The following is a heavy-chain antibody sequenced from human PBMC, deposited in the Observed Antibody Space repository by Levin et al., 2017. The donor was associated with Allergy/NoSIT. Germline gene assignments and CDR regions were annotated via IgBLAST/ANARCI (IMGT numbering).Heavy chain of an antibody. D-gene: IGHD2-8*01. CDR3: AKVALNYNGLYPFDY. J-gene: IGHJ4*02. Sequence: PGGSLRLSCAASGFTFRNYGMNWVRQAPGKGLEWVSGISPSGSNTYYADSVKGRFTISRDNSKNTLYLQVNSLRAEDTAAYYCAKVALNYNGLYPFDYWGQGTLVTVSS. CDR2: ISPSGSNT. V-gene: IGHV3-23*01. CDR1: GFTFRNYG.